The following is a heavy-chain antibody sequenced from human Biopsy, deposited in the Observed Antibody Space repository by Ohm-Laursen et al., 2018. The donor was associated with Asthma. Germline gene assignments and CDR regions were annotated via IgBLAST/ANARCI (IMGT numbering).Heavy chain of an antibody. D-gene: IGHD1-26*01. J-gene: IGHJ4*02. Sequence: SLRLSCSASGFSFSNYGMHWVRQAPGKGLDWVAVISFDGTNRNYTDSVKGRFTISRDNSRNTLHLEMNSLRAEDTAVYYCPKDVFPGWEVRRGPDYWGQGTLVTVSS. CDR2: ISFDGTNR. CDR3: PKDVFPGWEVRRGPDY. V-gene: IGHV3-30*18. CDR1: GFSFSNYG.